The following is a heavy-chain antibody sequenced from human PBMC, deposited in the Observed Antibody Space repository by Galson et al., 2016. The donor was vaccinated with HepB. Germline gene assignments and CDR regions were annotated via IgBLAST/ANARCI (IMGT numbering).Heavy chain of an antibody. CDR3: AKAGTYSSSKGWFDP. Sequence: SLRLSCAASGFTFDVYAMHWVRQAPGKGLEWVSGISWNSGTIGYADSVKGRFTISRDNAKNSLYLQMNSLRPEDTALYYCAKAGTYSSSKGWFDPWGQGTLVTVSS. J-gene: IGHJ5*02. D-gene: IGHD6-13*01. V-gene: IGHV3-9*01. CDR2: ISWNSGTI. CDR1: GFTFDVYA.